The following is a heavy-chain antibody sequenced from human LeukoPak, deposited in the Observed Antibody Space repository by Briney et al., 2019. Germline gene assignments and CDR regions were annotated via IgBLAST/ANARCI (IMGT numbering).Heavy chain of an antibody. CDR2: INPSGGST. Sequence: ASVKVSCKASGYTFTSYYMHWVRQAPGQGLVWMGVINPSGGSTSYAQKFQGIVTMTRDTSTSTVYMELSSLRSEDTAVYYCARGPASDYNWFDPWGQGTLVTVSS. V-gene: IGHV1-46*01. CDR1: GYTFTSYY. CDR3: ARGPASDYNWFDP. D-gene: IGHD2-21*02. J-gene: IGHJ5*02.